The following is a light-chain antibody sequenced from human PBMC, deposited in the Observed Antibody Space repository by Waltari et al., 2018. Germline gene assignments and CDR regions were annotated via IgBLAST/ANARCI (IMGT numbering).Light chain of an antibody. V-gene: IGKV1-5*01. CDR2: DAS. CDR1: QSISAW. J-gene: IGKJ4*01. Sequence: DIQMTQSPSTLSASVGHRVTITCRASQSISAWLAWYQLRPGKAPKLLISDASILERGVPSRFSGSGSGTEFTLTINSLQPDDFATYYCHQYTNFPLTFGGGTTVEIK. CDR3: HQYTNFPLT.